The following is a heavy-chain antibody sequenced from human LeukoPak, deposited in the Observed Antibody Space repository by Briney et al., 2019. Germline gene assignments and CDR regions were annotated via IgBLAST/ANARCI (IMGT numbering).Heavy chain of an antibody. J-gene: IGHJ4*02. CDR2: INPSSGSR. Sequence: ASVKVSCKASGYTFTSYYMHWVRQAPGQGFEWIGVINPSSGSRNYPPKFQDKITLTRDTSANTAYMQLNSLTSDDTAVYYCARVENADGLDYWGQGTLVTVSS. CDR3: ARVENADGLDY. CDR1: GYTFTSYY. D-gene: IGHD5-24*01. V-gene: IGHV1-46*01.